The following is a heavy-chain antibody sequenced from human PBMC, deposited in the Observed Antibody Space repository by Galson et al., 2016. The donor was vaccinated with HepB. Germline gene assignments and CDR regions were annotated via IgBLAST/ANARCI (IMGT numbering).Heavy chain of an antibody. V-gene: IGHV3-74*01. CDR1: GFSFSYYW. CDR3: ARSVNGSFDF. Sequence: SLRLSCAASGFSFSYYWMHWVRQAPGKGLEWVSRISNDGTTTNYADSVKGRFINSRDNAKDTLYLQMNSLRAEDTAVYYCARSVNGSFDFWGGGTLVTVSS. J-gene: IGHJ4*02. D-gene: IGHD2/OR15-2a*01. CDR2: ISNDGTTT.